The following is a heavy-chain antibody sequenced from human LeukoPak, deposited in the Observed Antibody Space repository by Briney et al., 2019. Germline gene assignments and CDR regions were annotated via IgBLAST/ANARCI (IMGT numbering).Heavy chain of an antibody. Sequence: SETLSLTCAVSGGSISSGSYYWRWIRQPAGKGLEWIGRIYTSGSTNYNPSLKSRVTISVDTSKNQFSLKLSSVTAADTAVYYCARDPLLWFGELLGMDVWGKGTTVTISS. V-gene: IGHV4-61*02. CDR3: ARDPLLWFGELLGMDV. J-gene: IGHJ6*04. D-gene: IGHD3-10*01. CDR2: IYTSGST. CDR1: GGSISSGSYY.